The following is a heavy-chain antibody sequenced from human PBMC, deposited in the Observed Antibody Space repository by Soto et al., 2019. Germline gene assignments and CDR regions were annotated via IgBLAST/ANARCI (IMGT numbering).Heavy chain of an antibody. CDR3: AGSRDGYNLNYYYGMDV. CDR2: ISAYNGNT. Sequence: ASVKVSCKASGYTFTSYGISWVRQAPGRGLEWMGWISAYNGNTNYAQKLQGRVTMTTDTSMSTAYMELRSLRSDDTAVYYCAGSRDGYNLNYYYGMDVWGQGTTVTVSS. V-gene: IGHV1-18*01. D-gene: IGHD5-12*01. CDR1: GYTFTSYG. J-gene: IGHJ6*02.